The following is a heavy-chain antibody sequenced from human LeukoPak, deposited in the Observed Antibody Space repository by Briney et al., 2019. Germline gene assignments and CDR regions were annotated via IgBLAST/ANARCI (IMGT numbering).Heavy chain of an antibody. V-gene: IGHV3-23*01. CDR1: GFTFNIYA. CDR2: IGGSGGST. CDR3: ARVYYGSGSYYDY. D-gene: IGHD3-10*01. J-gene: IGHJ4*02. Sequence: GGSLRLSCAASGFTFNIYAMNWVRQAPGKGLEWVSSIGGSGGSTYYADSVKGRFTISRDNSKNTLYLQMNSLRAEDTAVYYCARVYYGSGSYYDYWGQGTLVTVSS.